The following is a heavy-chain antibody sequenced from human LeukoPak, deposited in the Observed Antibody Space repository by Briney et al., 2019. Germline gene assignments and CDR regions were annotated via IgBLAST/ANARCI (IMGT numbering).Heavy chain of an antibody. Sequence: SETLSLTCTVSGGSISSYYWSWIRQPPGKGLEWIGYISYSWSTNYNPSLKSRVTISLDTSKNQFSLKLSSVTAADTAVYYCAGHHPRNTVDFWGQGTLVTVSS. J-gene: IGHJ4*02. CDR3: AGHHPRNTVDF. V-gene: IGHV4-59*08. CDR1: GGSISSYY. CDR2: ISYSWST. D-gene: IGHD2/OR15-2a*01.